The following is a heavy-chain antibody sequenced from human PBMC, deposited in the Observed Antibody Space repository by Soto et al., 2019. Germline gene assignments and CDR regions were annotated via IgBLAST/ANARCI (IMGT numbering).Heavy chain of an antibody. D-gene: IGHD3-22*01. CDR1: GGTFSSYA. CDR3: ARETYYYDSSGYYSGSPHWYFDL. CDR2: IIPIFGTA. J-gene: IGHJ2*01. V-gene: IGHV1-69*12. Sequence: QVQLVQSGAEVKKPGSSVKVSCKASGGTFSSYAISWVRQAPGQGLEWMGGIIPIFGTANYAQKFQGRVTITADESTSTAYMELSSLRSGDTAVYYCARETYYYDSSGYYSGSPHWYFDLWGRGTLVTVSS.